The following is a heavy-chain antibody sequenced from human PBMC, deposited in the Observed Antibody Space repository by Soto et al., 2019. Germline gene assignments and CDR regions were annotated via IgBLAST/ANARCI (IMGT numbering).Heavy chain of an antibody. CDR3: ARGRYYGSGSHPYFFDY. D-gene: IGHD3-10*01. CDR1: GGSISSSNW. CDR2: IYHNGST. Sequence: QVRLQESGPGLVKPSGTLSLTCAVSGGSISSSNWWTWFRQPPGKGLEWIGEIYHNGSTNYNPSLKXRXPXSXXKPKNQFSLKLSSVTAADTALYACARGRYYGSGSHPYFFDYWGQGTLVPVSS. V-gene: IGHV4-4*02. J-gene: IGHJ4*02.